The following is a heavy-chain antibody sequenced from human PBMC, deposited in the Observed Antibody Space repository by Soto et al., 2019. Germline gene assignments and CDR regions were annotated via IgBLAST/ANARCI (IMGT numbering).Heavy chain of an antibody. D-gene: IGHD3-10*01. Sequence: EVQLVESGGGLVQPGGSLRLSCAASGFIFSSNDMNWVRQAPGKGLEWVSYISSGSGNILYADSVKGRFTISRDNAKNSLYLQMNSLRAEDTAVYYCARTYGTGSLNWFDPWGQGTLVTVSS. J-gene: IGHJ5*02. CDR2: ISSGSGNI. V-gene: IGHV3-48*04. CDR1: GFIFSSND. CDR3: ARTYGTGSLNWFDP.